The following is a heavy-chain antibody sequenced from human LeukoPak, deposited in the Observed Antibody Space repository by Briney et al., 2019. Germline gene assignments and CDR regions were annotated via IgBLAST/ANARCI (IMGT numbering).Heavy chain of an antibody. D-gene: IGHD3-10*01. V-gene: IGHV3-30*18. CDR3: AKDTDYYGSGSYDY. J-gene: IGHJ4*02. Sequence: GRSLRLSCAASVFTFRSYGTHWVRQAPGEGVGWVAVISYDGSNKYYADAVKGRFPISRDNSKNTLYLQMNSLRAEDTAVYYCAKDTDYYGSGSYDYWGQGTLVTVSS. CDR1: VFTFRSYG. CDR2: ISYDGSNK.